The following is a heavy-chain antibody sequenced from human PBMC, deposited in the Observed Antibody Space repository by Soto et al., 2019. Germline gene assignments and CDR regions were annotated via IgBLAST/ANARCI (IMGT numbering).Heavy chain of an antibody. D-gene: IGHD4-17*01. V-gene: IGHV2-5*01. Sequence: QITLKESGPTRVKPTQTLTLTCTASGLSFGTSGVGVGWIRQPPGEALEWLALIYWNDDKRYSPSLKSSLTTTKDTSKTQVVLTMTNVDPVDTATYYCASMTTVATAAFDIWGQGTMVTVSS. J-gene: IGHJ3*02. CDR3: ASMTTVATAAFDI. CDR1: GLSFGTSGVG. CDR2: IYWNDDK.